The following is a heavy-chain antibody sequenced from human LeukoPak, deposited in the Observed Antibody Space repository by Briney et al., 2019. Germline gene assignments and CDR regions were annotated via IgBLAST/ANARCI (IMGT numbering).Heavy chain of an antibody. Sequence: SETLSLTCTVSGGSISSYYWSWIRQPPGKGLEWIGYIYYSGSTNYNPSLKSRVTISVDTSKNQFSLKLSSVTAADTAVYYCARTRYCSSTSCPDAFDIWGQGTMVTVSS. CDR3: ARTRYCSSTSCPDAFDI. CDR1: GGSISSYY. V-gene: IGHV4-59*01. J-gene: IGHJ3*02. D-gene: IGHD2-2*01. CDR2: IYYSGST.